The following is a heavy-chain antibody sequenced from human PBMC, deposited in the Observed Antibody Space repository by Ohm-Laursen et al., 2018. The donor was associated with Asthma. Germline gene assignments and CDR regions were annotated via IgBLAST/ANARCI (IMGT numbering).Heavy chain of an antibody. CDR2: IYYSGST. V-gene: IGHV4-31*03. Sequence: TLSLTCTVSGGSISSGGYYWSWIRQHPGKGLEWIGYIYYSGSTYYNPSLKSRVTISVDTSKNQFSLRVSSVTSADTAVYYCAREPTTVAPWFFDLWGRSTLVTVSS. D-gene: IGHD4-23*01. CDR3: AREPTTVAPWFFDL. J-gene: IGHJ2*01. CDR1: GGSISSGGYY.